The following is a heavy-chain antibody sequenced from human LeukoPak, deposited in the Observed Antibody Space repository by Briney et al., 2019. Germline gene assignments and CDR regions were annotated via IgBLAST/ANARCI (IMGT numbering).Heavy chain of an antibody. V-gene: IGHV3-23*01. CDR3: AKGTDYYDSSGYYYFDY. J-gene: IGHJ4*02. CDR2: ISGSGGST. D-gene: IGHD3-22*01. Sequence: GGSLRLSCAAFGFTFSSYAMSWVRQAPGKGLEWVSAISGSGGSTYYADSVKGRFTISRDNSKNTLYLQMNSLRAEDTAVYYCAKGTDYYDSSGYYYFDYWGQGTLVTVSS. CDR1: GFTFSSYA.